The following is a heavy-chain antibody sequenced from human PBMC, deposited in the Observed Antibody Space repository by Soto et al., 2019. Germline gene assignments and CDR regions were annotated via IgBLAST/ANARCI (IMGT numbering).Heavy chain of an antibody. J-gene: IGHJ4*02. CDR2: ISAYNGKT. D-gene: IGHD2-15*01. Sequence: QVQLVQSGTEVKKPGASVKVSCKASGYTFTNYGISWVRQAPGQGLEWMGWISAYNGKTNCTQKFQGRVTMTTHTATSTAYMELRRLSSDVTAVYYCARDRRILDFWGQGTLVTVSS. V-gene: IGHV1-18*01. CDR1: GYTFTNYG. CDR3: ARDRRILDF.